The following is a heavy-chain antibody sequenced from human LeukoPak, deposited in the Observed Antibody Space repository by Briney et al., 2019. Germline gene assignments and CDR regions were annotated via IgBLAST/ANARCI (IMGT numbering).Heavy chain of an antibody. D-gene: IGHD7-27*01. CDR2: IAPNSDDT. V-gene: IGHV1-2*02. J-gene: IGHJ4*02. CDR3: ARSPIGLGFFDY. CDR1: GYTVTGYY. Sequence: ASVEVSCKASGYTVTGYYIHWVRQAPGQGLEWMGWIAPNSDDTDYAQKFQGRVSMTRDTSISTAYMELSSLRSDDTAVYYCARSPIGLGFFDYWGQGTLVTVSS.